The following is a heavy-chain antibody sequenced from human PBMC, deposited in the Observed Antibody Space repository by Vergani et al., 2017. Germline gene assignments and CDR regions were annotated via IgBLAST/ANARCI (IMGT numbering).Heavy chain of an antibody. J-gene: IGHJ4*02. CDR1: GFTFSTYD. V-gene: IGHV3-13*01. CDR2: IGTDGDK. Sequence: EVQLVESGGGLVQPGGSLRLSCAASGFTFSTYDMHWVRQATGQGLEWVSAIGTDGDKYYPGSVKGRFAISRENAKNSLHLQMNNLRAEDTAVYYCARQIVEVVCTNWVCPLGYCGQGALVTVCS. CDR3: ARQIVEVVCTNWVCPLGY. D-gene: IGHD2-8*01.